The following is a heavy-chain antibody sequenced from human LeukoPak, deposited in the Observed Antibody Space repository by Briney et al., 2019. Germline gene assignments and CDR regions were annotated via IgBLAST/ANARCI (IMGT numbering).Heavy chain of an antibody. Sequence: PSETLSLTCTASGGSISSSSYYWGWIRQPPGTGLEWIGSIYYSGSTYYNPPLKSRVTISVDTSKNQFSLKLSSVTAADTAVYYCARRGYSYGYKDYYFDYWGQGTLVTVSS. J-gene: IGHJ4*02. V-gene: IGHV4-39*01. CDR1: GGSISSSSYY. D-gene: IGHD5-18*01. CDR3: ARRGYSYGYKDYYFDY. CDR2: IYYSGST.